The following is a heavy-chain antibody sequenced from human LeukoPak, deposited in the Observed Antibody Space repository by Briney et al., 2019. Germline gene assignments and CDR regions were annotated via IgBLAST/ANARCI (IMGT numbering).Heavy chain of an antibody. CDR1: GGSISSYY. J-gene: IGHJ4*02. CDR2: IYYSGST. Sequence: SETLSLTCTVSGGSISSYYRSWIRQPPGKGLEWIGYIYYSGSTNYNPSLKSRVTISVDTSKNQFSLKLSSVTAADTAVYYCAGRISSSSKGGFDYWGQGTLVTVSS. V-gene: IGHV4-59*01. D-gene: IGHD6-6*01. CDR3: AGRISSSSKGGFDY.